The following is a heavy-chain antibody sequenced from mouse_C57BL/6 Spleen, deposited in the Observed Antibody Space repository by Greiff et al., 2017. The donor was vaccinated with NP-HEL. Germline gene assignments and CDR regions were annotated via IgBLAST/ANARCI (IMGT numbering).Heavy chain of an antibody. J-gene: IGHJ4*01. V-gene: IGHV3-6*01. CDR3: AISGDGYWDYYAMDY. D-gene: IGHD2-3*01. CDR2: ISYDGSN. Sequence: EVKLLESGPGLVKPSQSLSLTCSVTGYSITSGYYWNWIRQFPGNQLEWMGYISYDGSNNYNPSLKNRNSITRDTSKNPFFLTLNSVTTEDKATYYCAISGDGYWDYYAMDYGGQGTSVTVSS. CDR1: GYSITSGYY.